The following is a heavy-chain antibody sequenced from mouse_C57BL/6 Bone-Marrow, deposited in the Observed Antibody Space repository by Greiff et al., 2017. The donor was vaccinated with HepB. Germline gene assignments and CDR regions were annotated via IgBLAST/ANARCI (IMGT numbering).Heavy chain of an antibody. J-gene: IGHJ1*03. V-gene: IGHV5-2*03. CDR1: EYEFPSHD. CDR3: ARRGTFSSSWYFDV. Sequence: KLVESGGGLVQPGESLKLSCESNEYEFPSHDMSWVRKTPEKRLELVAAINSDGGSTYYPDTMERRFIISRDNTKKTLYLQMSSLRSEDTALYYCARRGTFSSSWYFDVWGTGTTVTVSS. CDR2: INSDGGST. D-gene: IGHD3-3*01.